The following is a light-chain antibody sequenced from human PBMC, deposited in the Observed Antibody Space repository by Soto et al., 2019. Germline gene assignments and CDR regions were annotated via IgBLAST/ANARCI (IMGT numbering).Light chain of an antibody. J-gene: IGKJ1*01. CDR3: QQYGSSPRT. CDR1: QSVSSSY. V-gene: IGKV3-20*01. CDR2: GAS. Sequence: DIVLTQSPGTLSLSPGERANLSCRASQSVSSSYLAWYQQKLGQAPRLLIYGASSRATGIPDRFSGSGSGTDFTLTISRLEPEDFAVYYCQQYGSSPRTFGQGTKVDIK.